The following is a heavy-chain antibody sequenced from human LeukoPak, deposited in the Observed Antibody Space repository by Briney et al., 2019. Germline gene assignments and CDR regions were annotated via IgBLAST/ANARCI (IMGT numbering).Heavy chain of an antibody. Sequence: SETLSLTCTVSGGSISSGGYSWSWIRQPPGKGLEWIAYIYYDGSTNYNPSLETRVTISVDTSKQQFSLKLSSVTAADTAMYYCVRSMRGGIWGQGTLVTVST. CDR1: GGSISSGGYS. V-gene: IGHV4-61*08. CDR2: IYYDGST. D-gene: IGHD3-16*01. J-gene: IGHJ4*02. CDR3: VRSMRGGI.